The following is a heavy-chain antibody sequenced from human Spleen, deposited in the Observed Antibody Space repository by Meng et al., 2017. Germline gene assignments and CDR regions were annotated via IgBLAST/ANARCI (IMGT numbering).Heavy chain of an antibody. D-gene: IGHD6-19*01. V-gene: IGHV3-66*02. Sequence: GESLKISCAASGFTFSSYSMNWVRQAPGKGLEWVSVIYSDGRTYHADSVKGRFTISRDNSKNTLYLQMNSLRPEDTAVYYCAGRSSGLEGPWGQGTLVTVSS. CDR1: GFTFSSYS. CDR3: AGRSSGLEGP. J-gene: IGHJ5*02. CDR2: IYSDGRT.